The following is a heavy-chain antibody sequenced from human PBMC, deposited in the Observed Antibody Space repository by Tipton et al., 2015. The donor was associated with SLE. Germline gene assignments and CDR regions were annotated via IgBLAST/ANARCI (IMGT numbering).Heavy chain of an antibody. J-gene: IGHJ4*02. CDR2: INHSGST. Sequence: LRLSCAVYGASLNDYYWTWIRQPPGKGLEWIGDINHSGSTDCNPSLKSRVTMSVDTSKNQFSLNLTSVTAADTALYYCARCTIFGVVRGSFDCWAQGTLIPVSS. V-gene: IGHV4-34*01. CDR3: ARCTIFGVVRGSFDC. D-gene: IGHD3-3*01. CDR1: GASLNDYY.